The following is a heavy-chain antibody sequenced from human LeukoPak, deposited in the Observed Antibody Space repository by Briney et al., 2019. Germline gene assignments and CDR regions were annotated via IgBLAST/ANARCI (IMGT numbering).Heavy chain of an antibody. CDR3: ARARSTSFNWFDP. Sequence: SETLSLTCTVSGGSISRGDYSWSWIRPPPGKALEWIGYIYYSGSTNYNPSLKSRVTISVDTSKNQFSLKLSSVTAADTAVYYCARARSTSFNWFDPWGQGTLVTVSS. J-gene: IGHJ5*02. V-gene: IGHV4-61*08. D-gene: IGHD2-2*01. CDR2: IYYSGST. CDR1: GGSISRGDYS.